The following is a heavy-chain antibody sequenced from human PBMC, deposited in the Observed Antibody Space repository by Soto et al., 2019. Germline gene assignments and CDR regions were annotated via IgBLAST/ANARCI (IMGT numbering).Heavy chain of an antibody. D-gene: IGHD6-25*01. J-gene: IGHJ4*02. CDR2: ISYSGNT. CDR3: ARQNTGYTSVDH. Sequence: QVQLQESGPGLVKPSETLSLTCTVSGGSTSSYYWIWIRQPPGKGLEWIGYISYSGNTNYNPSLKSRVTISIDTSKNHFSLKLSSVTAADTAVYFCARQNTGYTSVDHWGQGTLVTVSS. CDR1: GGSTSSYY. V-gene: IGHV4-59*08.